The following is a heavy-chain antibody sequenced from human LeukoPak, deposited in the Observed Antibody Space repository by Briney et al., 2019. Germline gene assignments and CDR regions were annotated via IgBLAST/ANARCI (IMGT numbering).Heavy chain of an antibody. CDR1: GFTFSDNF. J-gene: IGHJ4*02. V-gene: IGHV3-23*01. CDR2: ISGSGGST. Sequence: GGSLRLSCAASGFTFSDNFMSWIRQTPGKGLEWVSAISGSGGSTYYADSVKGRFAISRDNSKNTLYLQMNSLRPEDTAVYHCARGTGDTSSWYHDYWGQGTLVTVS. D-gene: IGHD6-13*01. CDR3: ARGTGDTSSWYHDY.